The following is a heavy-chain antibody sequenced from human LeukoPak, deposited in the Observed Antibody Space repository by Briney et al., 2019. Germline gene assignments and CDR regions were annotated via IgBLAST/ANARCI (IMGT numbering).Heavy chain of an antibody. Sequence: PSETLSLLCTVSGGPIIDQNYHWAWIRQPPGKGLEWIQRCLYSGNTYYNSSLESRVTISVDTSKNQFSLTLSSVTDADTAVYYCGRRGVSAVVPAAFDYWGEGTLVTVSS. V-gene: IGHV4-39*01. CDR3: GRRGVSAVVPAAFDY. CDR1: GGPIIDQNYH. CDR2: CLYSGNT. D-gene: IGHD2-2*01. J-gene: IGHJ4*02.